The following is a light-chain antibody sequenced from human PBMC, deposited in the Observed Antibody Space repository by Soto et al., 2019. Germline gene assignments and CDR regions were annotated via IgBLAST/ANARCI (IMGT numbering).Light chain of an antibody. CDR3: SSYRNSSSLGV. V-gene: IGLV2-14*01. Sequence: QSALTQPASVSGSPGQSITISCTGTSSDIGAYNYVSWYQHQPGKAPKLMIYEVSNRPSGISNRFSGSKSGNTASPTISGLQAEDEADYYCSSYRNSSSLGVFGGGTKLTVL. CDR2: EVS. CDR1: SSDIGAYNY. J-gene: IGLJ2*01.